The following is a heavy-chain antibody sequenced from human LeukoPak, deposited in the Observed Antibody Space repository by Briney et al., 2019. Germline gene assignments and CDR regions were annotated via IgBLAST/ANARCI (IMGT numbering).Heavy chain of an antibody. D-gene: IGHD3-22*01. V-gene: IGHV5-51*01. Sequence: GESLKISCKGSGYSFTSYWIGWVRQMPGKGLEWMGIIYPGDSDTRYSPSFQGQVTISADKSISTAYLQWGSLKASDTAMYYCARLDYYGSSGYYHYFDYWGQGTLVTVSS. J-gene: IGHJ4*02. CDR2: IYPGDSDT. CDR1: GYSFTSYW. CDR3: ARLDYYGSSGYYHYFDY.